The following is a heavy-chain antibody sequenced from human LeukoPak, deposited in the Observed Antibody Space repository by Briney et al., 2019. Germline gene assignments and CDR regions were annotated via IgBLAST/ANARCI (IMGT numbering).Heavy chain of an antibody. CDR2: INAYNDNT. V-gene: IGHV1-18*01. D-gene: IGHD1-26*01. Sequence: ASVKVSCKASGYTFTNYGISWVRQAPGQGLEWMGWINAYNDNTNYAQKLQDRVTMTTDTSTSTAYMELRSLRSEDTAVYYCAREVSLSGSYTHSELWGQGTLVTVSS. J-gene: IGHJ4*02. CDR1: GYTFTNYG. CDR3: AREVSLSGSYTHSEL.